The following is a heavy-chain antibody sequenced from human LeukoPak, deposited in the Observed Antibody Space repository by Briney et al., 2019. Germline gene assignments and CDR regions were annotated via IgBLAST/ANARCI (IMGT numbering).Heavy chain of an antibody. Sequence: SETLSLTCAVSGESFSGYYWSWIRQPPGKGLEWIGYIYYSGSTNYNPSLKSRVTISVDTSKNQFSLKLSSVTAADTAVYYCARDQAYCGGDCYLPGNYYYGMDVWGQGTTVTVSS. V-gene: IGHV4-59*01. CDR1: GESFSGYY. D-gene: IGHD2-21*02. CDR3: ARDQAYCGGDCYLPGNYYYGMDV. J-gene: IGHJ6*02. CDR2: IYYSGST.